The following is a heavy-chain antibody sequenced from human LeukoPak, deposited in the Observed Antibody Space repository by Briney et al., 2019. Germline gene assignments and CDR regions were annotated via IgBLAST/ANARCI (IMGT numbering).Heavy chain of an antibody. Sequence: PSETLSLTCTVSGGSISSTSYYWGWIRQPPGKGLDWIGYINYSGNTYCNPSLKSRVIISVDTSKNQFSLKLNSVTAADTAVYYCARHAAYSSRFDYWGQGTLVTVSS. J-gene: IGHJ4*02. D-gene: IGHD6-13*01. CDR3: ARHAAYSSRFDY. CDR1: GGSISSTSYY. V-gene: IGHV4-39*01. CDR2: INYSGNT.